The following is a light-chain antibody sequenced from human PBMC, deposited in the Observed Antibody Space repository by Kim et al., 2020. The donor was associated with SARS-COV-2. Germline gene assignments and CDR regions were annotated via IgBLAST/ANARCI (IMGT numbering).Light chain of an antibody. CDR2: GAS. CDR3: QQSGSSPRT. CDR1: QSVGSSY. V-gene: IGKV3-20*01. Sequence: EIVLTQSPGTLSLSPGERATLSCRASQSVGSSYLAWYQQKPGQAPRLLIYGASSRATGIPDRFSGSGSGPDFTLTISRLEPEDFAVYYCQQSGSSPRTFGQGTKVDIK. J-gene: IGKJ1*01.